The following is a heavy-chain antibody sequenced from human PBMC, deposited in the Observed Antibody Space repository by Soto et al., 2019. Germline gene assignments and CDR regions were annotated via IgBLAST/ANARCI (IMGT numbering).Heavy chain of an antibody. J-gene: IGHJ1*01. Sequence: QVQLVQSGAEVKKPGASVKVSCKASGYTFTNYAIHWVRQATGQRLEWMGWINAGSGNTKYSQRFEGRVSITRDTSASTAYMEVSSLTSEDTAVYYCACEQQLATFEHWGQGTLVTVS. V-gene: IGHV1-3*01. CDR3: ACEQQLATFEH. CDR1: GYTFTNYA. CDR2: INAGSGNT. D-gene: IGHD6-13*01.